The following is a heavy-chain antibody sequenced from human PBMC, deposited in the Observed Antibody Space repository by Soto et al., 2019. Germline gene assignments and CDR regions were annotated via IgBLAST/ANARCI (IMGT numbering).Heavy chain of an antibody. CDR2: FGRSGGAT. CDR3: ARNDFWSGYFDY. D-gene: IGHD3-3*01. V-gene: IGHV3-11*01. Sequence: PGGSLRLSCVASGFTFSDYYINWIRQAPGKGLERVAYFGRSGGATYYADSVKGRFIISRDNVRNSLFLQMNSLRVEDTAMYYCARNDFWSGYFDYWGQGTLVTVSS. J-gene: IGHJ4*02. CDR1: GFTFSDYY.